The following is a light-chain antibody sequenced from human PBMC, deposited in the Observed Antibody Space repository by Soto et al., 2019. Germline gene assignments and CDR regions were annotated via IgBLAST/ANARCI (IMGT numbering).Light chain of an antibody. CDR3: QTYNSTPRT. Sequence: DIQMTQSPSSLSASVGDRVTITCSASQGINNYLAWYQQKPGKVPERLIYGSSTLQAGVPSRLSGSGSVTDFDLTISSLQPEDGATSDCQTYNSTPRTVGQGTKVEIK. CDR2: GSS. CDR1: QGINNY. J-gene: IGKJ1*01. V-gene: IGKV1-27*01.